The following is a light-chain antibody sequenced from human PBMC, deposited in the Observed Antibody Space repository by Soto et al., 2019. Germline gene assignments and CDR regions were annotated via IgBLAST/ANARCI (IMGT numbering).Light chain of an antibody. J-gene: IGKJ1*01. CDR1: QSVSSSY. CDR3: QQYGSLPRT. Sequence: EIVLTQSPGTLSLSPGERATLSCRASQSVSSSYLAWYQQTPGQAPSLLIYGASSRATGIPDRFSGSGSGTVFILTISRLEHEDFAVYYCQQYGSLPRTFGQGTKVEIK. V-gene: IGKV3-20*01. CDR2: GAS.